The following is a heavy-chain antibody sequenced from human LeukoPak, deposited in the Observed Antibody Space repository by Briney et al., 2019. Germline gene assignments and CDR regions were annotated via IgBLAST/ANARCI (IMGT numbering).Heavy chain of an antibody. Sequence: SETLSLTCAVYGGSFSGYYWSWVRQPPGKGLEWIGEINHSGSTNYNPSLKRRVTISVDTSKNQFSLKLSSVTAADTAVYYCARIRRLRYCSGGSCSDFDYWGQGTLVTVSS. J-gene: IGHJ4*02. CDR1: GGSFSGYY. CDR2: INHSGST. V-gene: IGHV4-34*01. CDR3: ARIRRLRYCSGGSCSDFDY. D-gene: IGHD2-15*01.